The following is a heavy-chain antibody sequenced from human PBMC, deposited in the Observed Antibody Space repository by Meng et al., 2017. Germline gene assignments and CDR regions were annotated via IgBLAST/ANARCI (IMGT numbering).Heavy chain of an antibody. CDR1: GLNFNSYW. CDR3: GTGGDYYSFHY. J-gene: IGHJ4*02. Sequence: EVQLVESAGGLVQPGGSLRPSCAASGLNFNSYWMHWVRQAPGKGLVWVSRISGDGSSTIYAESVKGRFTISRDNAKNTLYLQMNSLRGEDTAVYYCGTGGDYYSFHYWGQGTLVTVSS. V-gene: IGHV3-74*01. D-gene: IGHD1-26*01. CDR2: ISGDGSST.